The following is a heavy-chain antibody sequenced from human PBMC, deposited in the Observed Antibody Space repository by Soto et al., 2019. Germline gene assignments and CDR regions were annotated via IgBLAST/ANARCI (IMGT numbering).Heavy chain of an antibody. V-gene: IGHV4-59*01. D-gene: IGHD2-2*01. J-gene: IGHJ4*02. CDR2: IYYSGST. Sequence: ETLSLTCTVSGGSISSYYWSWIRQPPGKVLEWIGYIYYSGSTNYNPSLKSRVTISVDTSKNQFSLKLSSVTAADTAVYYCARGTLGYCISTSCHPFDYWGQGTLVTVSS. CDR1: GGSISSYY. CDR3: ARGTLGYCISTSCHPFDY.